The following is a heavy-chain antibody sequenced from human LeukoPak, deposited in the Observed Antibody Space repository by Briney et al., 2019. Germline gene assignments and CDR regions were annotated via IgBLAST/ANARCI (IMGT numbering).Heavy chain of an antibody. CDR3: AKETLGYCSGGSCQGLNY. Sequence: PGGSLRLSCAASGFTFSTYAMHWVRQAPGKGLEWAAVISYDGSNKYYTDSVKGRFTISRDNSKNTLYLQMNSLRAEDTAIYYCAKETLGYCSGGSCQGLNYWGQGTLVTASS. D-gene: IGHD2-15*01. CDR1: GFTFSTYA. J-gene: IGHJ4*02. V-gene: IGHV3-30*18. CDR2: ISYDGSNK.